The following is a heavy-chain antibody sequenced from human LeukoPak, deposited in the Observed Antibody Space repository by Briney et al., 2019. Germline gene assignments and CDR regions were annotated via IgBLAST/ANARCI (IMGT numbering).Heavy chain of an antibody. D-gene: IGHD6-6*01. J-gene: IGHJ4*02. V-gene: IGHV1-2*02. Sequence: GASVKVSCKASGYTFTGYYMHWVRQAPGQGLEWMGWINPNSGGTNYAQKFQGRVTMTRDTSISTAYMELSRLRSDDTAVYYCARVARTYSSSSFISDYWGQGTLVTVSS. CDR1: GYTFTGYY. CDR3: ARVARTYSSSSFISDY. CDR2: INPNSGGT.